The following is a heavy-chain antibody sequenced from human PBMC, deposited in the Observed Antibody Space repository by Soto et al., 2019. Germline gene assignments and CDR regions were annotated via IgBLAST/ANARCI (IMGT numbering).Heavy chain of an antibody. Sequence: GGSLRLSCEGSGFTFSDYYISWIRQAPGKGLEWISYSSNSGTFSRYADSVKGRFSTSRDNTKNLLYLQMNSLRAEDTAVYYCARSGDNYNRLDYWGQGTPVTVSS. J-gene: IGHJ4*02. CDR1: GFTFSDYY. CDR2: SSNSGTFS. D-gene: IGHD1-1*01. V-gene: IGHV3-11*06. CDR3: ARSGDNYNRLDY.